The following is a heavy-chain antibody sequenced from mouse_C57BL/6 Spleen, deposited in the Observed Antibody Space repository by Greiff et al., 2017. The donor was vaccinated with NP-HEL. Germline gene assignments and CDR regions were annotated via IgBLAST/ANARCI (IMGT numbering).Heavy chain of an antibody. Sequence: EVMLVESGGGLVKPGGSLKLSCAASGFTFSSYAMSWVRQTPEKRLEWVATISDGGSYTYYPDNVKGRFTISRDNAKNNLYLQMSHLKSEDTAMYYCARDNWAFDYWGQGTTLTVSS. V-gene: IGHV5-4*01. J-gene: IGHJ2*01. CDR2: ISDGGSYT. CDR1: GFTFSSYA. CDR3: ARDNWAFDY. D-gene: IGHD4-1*01.